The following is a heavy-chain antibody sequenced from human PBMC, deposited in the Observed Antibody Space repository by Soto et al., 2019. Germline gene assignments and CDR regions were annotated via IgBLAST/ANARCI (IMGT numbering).Heavy chain of an antibody. CDR2: ISGSGGST. Sequence: PGGSLRLSSAASGFTFSSYAMSWVRQAPGKGLEWVSAISGSGGSTYYADSVKGRFTISRDNSKNTLFLQMNSLRADDTAVYYCAKDQASGQGSFDSWGQGTLVTVSS. CDR3: AKDQASGQGSFDS. CDR1: GFTFSSYA. J-gene: IGHJ4*02. V-gene: IGHV3-23*01.